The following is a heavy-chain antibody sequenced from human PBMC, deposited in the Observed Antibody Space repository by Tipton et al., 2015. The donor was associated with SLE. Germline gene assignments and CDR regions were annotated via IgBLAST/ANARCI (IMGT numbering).Heavy chain of an antibody. CDR2: IWYDGSNK. J-gene: IGHJ4*02. CDR1: GFTFSSYG. CDR3: ARDPATVTSYYFDY. D-gene: IGHD4-17*01. V-gene: IGHV3-33*08. Sequence: SLRLSCAASGFTFSSYGMHWVRQAPGKGLEWVAIIWYDGSNKYYADSVKGRFTISRDNSKNSLYLQMNSLSAEDTAVYYCARDPATVTSYYFDYWGQGTLVTVSS.